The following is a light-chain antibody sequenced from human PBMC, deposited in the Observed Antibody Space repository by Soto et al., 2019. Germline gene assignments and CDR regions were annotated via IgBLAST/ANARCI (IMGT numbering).Light chain of an antibody. V-gene: IGLV2-8*01. Sequence: QSVLTQPPSVSGSPGQSVTISCTGSSSDVGAYNYVSWYQQHPGKAPKLMIYEVTKRPSGVPDRFSGSKSGNTASLTVSGLQAEDEADYYCSSYAGSNNLPFGGGTKLTVL. CDR2: EVT. J-gene: IGLJ3*02. CDR1: SSDVGAYNY. CDR3: SSYAGSNNLP.